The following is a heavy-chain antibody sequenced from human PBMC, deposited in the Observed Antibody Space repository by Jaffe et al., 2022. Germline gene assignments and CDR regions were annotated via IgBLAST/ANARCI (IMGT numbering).Heavy chain of an antibody. D-gene: IGHD6-13*01. CDR1: GFTFSNYG. Sequence: QVQLVESGGGVVQPGGSLRLSCAASGFTFSNYGIHWVRQAPGKGLEWVAFLRNDGSKEFYADSVKGRFTISRDNSKNTLYLQMNSLRVEDTAVYYCAKDQYSGSWSSFDYWGQGTLVTVSA. CDR2: LRNDGSKE. CDR3: AKDQYSGSWSSFDY. V-gene: IGHV3-30*02. J-gene: IGHJ4*02.